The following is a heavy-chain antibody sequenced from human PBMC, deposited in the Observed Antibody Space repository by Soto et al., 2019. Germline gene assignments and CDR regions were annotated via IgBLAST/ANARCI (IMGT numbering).Heavy chain of an antibody. CDR2: FFHSGST. V-gene: IGHV4-59*12. CDR3: TKDIAASGTSSDAFDI. J-gene: IGHJ3*02. CDR1: GGSITSYY. Sequence: PSETLSLTCTVSGGSITSYYWSWIRQPPGKGLEWIGYFFHSGSTNYNPSLKSRVTISFDTSKNQFSLKLNSVTAADTAVYYCTKDIAASGTSSDAFDIWGQGTMVTV. D-gene: IGHD6-13*01.